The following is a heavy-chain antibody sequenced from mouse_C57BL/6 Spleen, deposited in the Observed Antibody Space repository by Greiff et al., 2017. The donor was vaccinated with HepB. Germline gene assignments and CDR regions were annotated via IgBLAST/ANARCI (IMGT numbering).Heavy chain of an antibody. CDR3: ARMDYDEKAY. D-gene: IGHD2-4*01. Sequence: VQLQQPGAELVKPGASVKLSCKASGYTFTSYWMQWVKQRPGQGLEWIGEIDPSDSYTNYNQKFKGKATLTVDTSSSTAYMQLSSLTSEDSAVYYCARMDYDEKAYWGQGTLVTVSA. J-gene: IGHJ3*01. CDR1: GYTFTSYW. V-gene: IGHV1-50*01. CDR2: IDPSDSYT.